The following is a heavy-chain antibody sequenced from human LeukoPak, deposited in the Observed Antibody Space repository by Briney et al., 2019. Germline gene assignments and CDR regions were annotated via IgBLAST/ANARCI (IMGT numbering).Heavy chain of an antibody. Sequence: AGGSLRLSCAASGFTFSSYEMNWVRQAPGKGLEWVSYISSSGSTIYYADSVKGRFTISRDNAKNSLYLQMNSLRADDTAVYYCARDLTNYFDYWGQGTLVTVSS. CDR2: ISSSGSTI. CDR3: ARDLTNYFDY. CDR1: GFTFSSYE. J-gene: IGHJ4*02. V-gene: IGHV3-48*03. D-gene: IGHD1-14*01.